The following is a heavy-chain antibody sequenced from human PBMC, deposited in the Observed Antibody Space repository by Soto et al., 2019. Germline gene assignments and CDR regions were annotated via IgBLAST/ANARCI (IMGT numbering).Heavy chain of an antibody. V-gene: IGHV4-39*01. J-gene: IGHJ4*02. CDR2: IYYSGST. CDR3: ARVYDFWSGYFDY. CDR1: GGSISSSSYY. Sequence: SETLSLTCTVSGGSISSSSYYWRWIRQPPGKGLEWIGSIYYSGSTYYNPSLKSRVTISVDTSKNQFSLKLSSVTAADTAVYYCARVYDFWSGYFDYWGQGTLVTVS. D-gene: IGHD3-3*01.